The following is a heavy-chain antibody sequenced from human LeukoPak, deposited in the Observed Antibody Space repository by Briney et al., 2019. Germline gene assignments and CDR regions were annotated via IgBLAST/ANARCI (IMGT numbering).Heavy chain of an antibody. D-gene: IGHD6-19*01. V-gene: IGHV4-34*01. CDR2: INHSGST. CDR3: ARDLSGWAYYFDY. J-gene: IGHJ4*02. Sequence: SETLSLTCAVYGGSFSGYYWSWIRQPPGKGLEWIGEINHSGSTNYNPSLKSRVTISVDTSKNQFSLKLSSVTAADTAVYYCARDLSGWAYYFDYWGQGTLVTVSS. CDR1: GGSFSGYY.